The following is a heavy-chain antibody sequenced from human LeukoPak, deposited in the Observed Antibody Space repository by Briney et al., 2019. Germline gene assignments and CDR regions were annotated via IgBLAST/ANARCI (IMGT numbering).Heavy chain of an antibody. V-gene: IGHV4-59*01. J-gene: IGHJ3*02. Sequence: PSETLSLTCTVSGGSISSYYWSWIRQPPGKGLEWIGYIYYSGSTNYNPSLKSRVTISVDTSKNQFSLKLSSVTAADTAVYYCARENWNDILTGYYTSSSVAAFDIWGQGTMVTVSS. CDR2: IYYSGST. D-gene: IGHD3-9*01. CDR1: GGSISSYY. CDR3: ARENWNDILTGYYTSSSVAAFDI.